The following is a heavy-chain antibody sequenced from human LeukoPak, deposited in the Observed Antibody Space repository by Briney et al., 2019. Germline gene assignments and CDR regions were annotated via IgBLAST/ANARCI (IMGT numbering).Heavy chain of an antibody. CDR1: GFTFSSYG. V-gene: IGHV3-30*03. Sequence: GRSLRLSCAASGFTFSSYGMHWVRQAPGKGLEWVAVISYDGSNKYYTDSVRGRFTISRDNSKSTLYVQMNNLRAEDTAVYYCATVRGNSRTWYVDLWGRGTQVTVSS. D-gene: IGHD4-23*01. CDR2: ISYDGSNK. J-gene: IGHJ2*01. CDR3: ATVRGNSRTWYVDL.